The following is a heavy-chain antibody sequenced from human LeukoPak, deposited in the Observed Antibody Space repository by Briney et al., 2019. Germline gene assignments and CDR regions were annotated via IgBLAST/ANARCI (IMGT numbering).Heavy chain of an antibody. V-gene: IGHV3-23*01. Sequence: GGSLRLSCAASGFNFRIYDMNWVRQAPGKGLEWVSDISDDGGSPYYADFVKGRFTVSRDNSKNTLFLQMHSLRGDDTAIYYWAKLGRYQKPLDDYWGQGTPVTGSS. CDR1: GFNFRIYD. D-gene: IGHD2-2*01. CDR3: AKLGRYQKPLDDY. CDR2: ISDDGGSP. J-gene: IGHJ4*02.